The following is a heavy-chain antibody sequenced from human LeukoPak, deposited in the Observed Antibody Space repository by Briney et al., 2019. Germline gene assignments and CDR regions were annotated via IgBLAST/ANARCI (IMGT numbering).Heavy chain of an antibody. V-gene: IGHV3-7*01. Sequence: PGGSLRLSCAVSGFTFSSYWMSWVREAPGRGLGWVANIKQDGSEKYYVDSVKGRFTISRDNTKNSLYLQMNSLRAEDTAVYYCASIVEEFGELLYDYWGQGTLVTVSS. J-gene: IGHJ4*02. D-gene: IGHD3-10*01. CDR2: IKQDGSEK. CDR3: ASIVEEFGELLYDY. CDR1: GFTFSSYW.